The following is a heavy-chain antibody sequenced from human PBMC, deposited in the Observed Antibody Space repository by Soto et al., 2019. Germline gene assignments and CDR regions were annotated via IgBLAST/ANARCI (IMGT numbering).Heavy chain of an antibody. D-gene: IGHD4-17*01. Sequence: SETLSLTCTVSGGSISSSDYCWSWIRQSPGKGLEWIGYIYYSGSTYYNPSLKSRVTISVDTSKNQFSLNLSSVTAADTAVYYCARDRYGGNQYYYYGLDVWGQGTTVTVSS. V-gene: IGHV4-30-4*01. CDR3: ARDRYGGNQYYYYGLDV. CDR2: IYYSGST. CDR1: GGSISSSDYC. J-gene: IGHJ6*02.